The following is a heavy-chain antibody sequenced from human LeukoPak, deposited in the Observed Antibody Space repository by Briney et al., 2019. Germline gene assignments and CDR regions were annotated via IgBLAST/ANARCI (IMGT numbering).Heavy chain of an antibody. CDR1: GGTFSSYA. V-gene: IGHV1-69*06. J-gene: IGHJ4*02. Sequence: ASVKVSCKASGGTFSSYAISWVRQAPGQGLEWMGGFIPIFGTANYAQKFQGRVTITADKSTSTAYMELSSLRSEDTAVYYCASNAYYYDSSGYQFDYWGQGTLVTVSS. D-gene: IGHD3-22*01. CDR2: FIPIFGTA. CDR3: ASNAYYYDSSGYQFDY.